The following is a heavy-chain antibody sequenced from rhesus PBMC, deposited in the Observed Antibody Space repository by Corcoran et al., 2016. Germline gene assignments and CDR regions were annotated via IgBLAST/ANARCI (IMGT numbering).Heavy chain of an antibody. V-gene: IGHV4-147*01. Sequence: QVQLQESGPGLVKPSETLSLTCAVSGGSIISNYWSWIRQSPGKGLEWIWYIYGGSGSTSYNPSLKSRVTISTDTSKNQFSLKLSSVTAADTAVYYCARWEYTDSDLDYWGQGVLITVSS. CDR2: IYGGSGST. J-gene: IGHJ4*01. CDR3: ARWEYTDSDLDY. CDR1: GGSIISNY. D-gene: IGHD4-23*01.